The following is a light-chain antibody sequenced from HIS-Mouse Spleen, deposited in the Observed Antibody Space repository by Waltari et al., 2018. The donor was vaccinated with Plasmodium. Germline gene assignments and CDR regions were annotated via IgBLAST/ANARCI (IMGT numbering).Light chain of an antibody. CDR3: MIWHSSAWV. J-gene: IGLJ3*02. CDR1: HGINVGTYR. V-gene: IGLV5-45*02. CDR2: YKSDSDK. Sequence: QAVLTQPSSLSASPGASASLPCPLRHGINVGTYRIQWSQQKPGIPPQYLLRYKSDSDKQQGSGVPSRFSGSKDASANAGILLISGLQSEDEADYYCMIWHSSAWVFGGGTKLTVL.